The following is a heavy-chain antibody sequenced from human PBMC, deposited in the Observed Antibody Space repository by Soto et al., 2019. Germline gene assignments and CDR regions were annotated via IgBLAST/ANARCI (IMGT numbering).Heavy chain of an antibody. CDR1: GYNFTRYG. V-gene: IGHV1-18*01. Sequence: QVQLEQSGGEVKKPGASVKVSCKASGYNFTRYGISWVRQAPGQGLEWMGWISGYNGKTKYSEKMQGRVTLTTDTATSRDYMELRSLRSDDTAVYYCARPDYSSYYALDVWGQGTTVTVSS. CDR3: ARPDYSSYYALDV. CDR2: ISGYNGKT. J-gene: IGHJ6*01.